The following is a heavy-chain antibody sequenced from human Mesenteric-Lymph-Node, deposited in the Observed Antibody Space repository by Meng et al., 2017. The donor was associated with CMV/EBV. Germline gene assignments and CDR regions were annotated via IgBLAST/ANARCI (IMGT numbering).Heavy chain of an antibody. V-gene: IGHV1-2*02. Sequence: ASVKVSCKASGYTFTSYDINWVRQATGQGLEWMGWMNPNSGGTNYAQKFQGRVTMTRDTSISTAYMELSRLRSDDTAVYYCARPGGGLDYWGQGTLVTVSS. D-gene: IGHD2-15*01. CDR3: ARPGGGLDY. CDR1: GYTFTSYD. CDR2: MNPNSGGT. J-gene: IGHJ4*02.